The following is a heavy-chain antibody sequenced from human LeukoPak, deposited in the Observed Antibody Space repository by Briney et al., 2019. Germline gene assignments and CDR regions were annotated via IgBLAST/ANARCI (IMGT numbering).Heavy chain of an antibody. V-gene: IGHV4-4*07. CDR2: IYTSGST. CDR3: AREGSSCWYTPPGYYSYMDV. CDR1: GGSISSYY. Sequence: PSETLSLTCTVSGGSISSYYWSWIRQPAGKGLEWIGRIYTSGSTNYNPSLKSRVTMSVDTSKNQFSLKLSSVTAADTAVYYCAREGSSCWYTPPGYYSYMDVWGKGTTVTVSS. J-gene: IGHJ6*03. D-gene: IGHD6-13*01.